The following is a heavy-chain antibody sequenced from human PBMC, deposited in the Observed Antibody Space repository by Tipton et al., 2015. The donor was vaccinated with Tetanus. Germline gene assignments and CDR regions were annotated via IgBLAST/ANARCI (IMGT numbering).Heavy chain of an antibody. D-gene: IGHD3-22*01. J-gene: IGHJ4*02. CDR2: IYFTGTT. CDR3: ARDSYYSSRWSFADY. Sequence: TLSLTCTVSGDSISSGDFYWSWIRQHPGKGLEWIGYIYFTGTTYYNPSLESRLTISIDTSENQFSLELTSVTAADTAVYYCARDSYYSSRWSFADYWGQGTLVTVSS. CDR1: GDSISSGDFY. V-gene: IGHV4-31*03.